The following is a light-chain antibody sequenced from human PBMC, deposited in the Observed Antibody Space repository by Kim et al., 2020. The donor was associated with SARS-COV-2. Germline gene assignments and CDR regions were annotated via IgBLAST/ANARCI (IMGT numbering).Light chain of an antibody. V-gene: IGLV1-44*01. CDR3: AAWDDSLNGVV. Sequence: QPVLTQAPSASGTPGQRVTISCSGSSSNIGTNTVNWYQQLPGTAPKLLIYSNNQRPSGVPDRFSGSKSGTSASLAISGPQSEDEADYYCAAWDDSLNGVVFGGGTQLTVL. CDR1: SSNIGTNT. J-gene: IGLJ2*01. CDR2: SNN.